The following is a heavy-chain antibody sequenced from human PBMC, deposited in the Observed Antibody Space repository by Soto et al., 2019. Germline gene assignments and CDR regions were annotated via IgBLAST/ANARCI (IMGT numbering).Heavy chain of an antibody. CDR1: GYTFTSYG. Sequence: ASVKVSCKASGYTFTSYGISWVRQAPGQVLEGMGWISAYNGNSNYAQKFQGRVTMTTDTSTSTAYMELSSLRSDDTAVFYCARDRCTGGSCHTGEYFQHWGQGTMVTVSS. V-gene: IGHV1-18*04. CDR3: ARDRCTGGSCHTGEYFQH. CDR2: ISAYNGNS. J-gene: IGHJ1*01. D-gene: IGHD2-15*01.